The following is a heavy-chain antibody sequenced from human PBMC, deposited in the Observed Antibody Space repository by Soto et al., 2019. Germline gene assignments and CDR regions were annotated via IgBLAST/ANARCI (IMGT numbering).Heavy chain of an antibody. CDR2: IIPIFGTA. V-gene: IGHV1-69*06. D-gene: IGHD3-22*01. Sequence: SVKVSCKASGGTFSSYAISWVRQAPGQGLEWMGGIIPIFGTANYAQKFQGRVTITADKSTSTAYMELSSLRPEDTAVYYCASGSYDSGGYYPFDYWGQRTLVTVSS. CDR1: GGTFSSYA. CDR3: ASGSYDSGGYYPFDY. J-gene: IGHJ4*02.